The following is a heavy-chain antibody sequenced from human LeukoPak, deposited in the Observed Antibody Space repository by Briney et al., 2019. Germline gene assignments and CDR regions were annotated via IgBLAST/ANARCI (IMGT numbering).Heavy chain of an antibody. Sequence: GGSLRLSCAASGFTVSRNYMSWVRQAPGKGLERVSVIYSGGSTYYADSVKGRFTISRDNSKNTLYLQMNSLRAEDTAVYYCARDLDSSGSGWYGYWGQGTLVTVSS. CDR3: ARDLDSSGSGWYGY. J-gene: IGHJ4*02. CDR2: IYSGGST. D-gene: IGHD6-19*01. V-gene: IGHV3-66*01. CDR1: GFTVSRNY.